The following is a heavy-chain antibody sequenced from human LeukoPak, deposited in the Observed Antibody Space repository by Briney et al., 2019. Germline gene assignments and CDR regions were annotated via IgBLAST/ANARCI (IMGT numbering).Heavy chain of an antibody. CDR1: GGTVTSYA. D-gene: IGHD1-26*01. J-gene: IGHJ4*02. V-gene: IGHV1-69*13. CDR3: VRDHIVGATSAYFDY. Sequence: ASVKVSCKASGGTVTSYAISWVRQAAGQGGEWMGGIIPIFGTANYAQKFQGRVTITADESTSTAYMELSSLRSEDTAVYYRVRDHIVGATSAYFDYWGQGTLVTVSS. CDR2: IIPIFGTA.